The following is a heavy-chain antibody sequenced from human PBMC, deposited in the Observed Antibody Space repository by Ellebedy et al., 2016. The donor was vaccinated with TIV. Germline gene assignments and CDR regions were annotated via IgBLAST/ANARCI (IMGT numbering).Heavy chain of an antibody. Sequence: PGGSLRLSCAASGFTFTGYAMHWVRQAPGKGLEWVAVFSIDGNREHYADSVVGRFTISRDNSKGTVFLQMNSLRDEDTALYYCARDKRESGFGVWGQGTLVTVSS. CDR2: FSIDGNRE. CDR1: GFTFTGYA. CDR3: ARDKRESGFGV. V-gene: IGHV3-30-3*01. D-gene: IGHD3-22*01. J-gene: IGHJ4*02.